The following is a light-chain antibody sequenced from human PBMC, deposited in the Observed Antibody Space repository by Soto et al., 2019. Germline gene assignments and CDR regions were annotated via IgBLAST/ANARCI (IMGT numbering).Light chain of an antibody. CDR1: QSLSSNY. CDR2: GAS. CDR3: HQCDSSPWT. J-gene: IGKJ1*01. Sequence: EIVVTQSPCTLSLSPVERSTLSCRASQSLSSNYLAWYQQRPGQAPRLLIYGASSRATGVPDRFSGSGSGTDFTLTISRLEPEDFAVFYCHQCDSSPWTFGQGTKVDIK. V-gene: IGKV3-20*01.